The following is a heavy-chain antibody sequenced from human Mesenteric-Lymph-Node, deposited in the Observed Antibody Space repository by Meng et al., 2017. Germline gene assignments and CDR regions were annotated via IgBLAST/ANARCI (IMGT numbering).Heavy chain of an antibody. V-gene: IGHV4-31*03. D-gene: IGHD5-24*01. J-gene: IGHJ4*02. CDR2: IYYTGST. Sequence: VRRPEALPGLSNPSQTLSPTCTVSGGSIGSGGYYWSWIRQHPGKGLEWIGYIYYTGSTFYNPSLKSRVTISVDTSKNQFSLKLISATAADTAVYYCAREAGRDGYATPKFDYWGQGTLVTVSS. CDR1: GGSIGSGGYY. CDR3: AREAGRDGYATPKFDY.